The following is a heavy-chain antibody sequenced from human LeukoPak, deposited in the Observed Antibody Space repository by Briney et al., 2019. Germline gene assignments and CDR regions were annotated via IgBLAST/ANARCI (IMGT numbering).Heavy chain of an antibody. CDR2: INPSGGST. Sequence: ASVKVSCKASGYTFTSYYMHWVRQAPGQGLEWMGIINPSGGSTSYAQKFQGRVTMTRDTSTSTVHMELSSLRSEDTAVYYCARDIIHYDSSGYYPSFDYWGQGTLVTVSS. D-gene: IGHD3-22*01. J-gene: IGHJ4*02. CDR3: ARDIIHYDSSGYYPSFDY. CDR1: GYTFTSYY. V-gene: IGHV1-46*01.